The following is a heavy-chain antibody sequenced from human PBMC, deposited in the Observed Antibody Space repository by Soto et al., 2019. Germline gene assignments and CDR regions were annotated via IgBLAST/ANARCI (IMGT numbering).Heavy chain of an antibody. CDR1: GYTFTSYG. CDR2: ISVYNGNT. Sequence: ASVKVSCKASGYTFTSYGISWVRQAPGQGLEWMGWISVYNGNTNDAQKVQGRVTMTTDTSTSTAYMELRSLRSDDTALYYCARWGSSSEGMDVWGQGTTVTVSS. J-gene: IGHJ6*02. V-gene: IGHV1-18*04. D-gene: IGHD6-6*01. CDR3: ARWGSSSEGMDV.